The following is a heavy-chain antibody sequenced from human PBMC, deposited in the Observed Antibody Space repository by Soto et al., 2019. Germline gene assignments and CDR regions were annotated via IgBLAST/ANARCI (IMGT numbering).Heavy chain of an antibody. CDR1: GFKFSNYA. Sequence: XVSLRLSCAASGFKFSNYAMSWVRQAQGKWLEWVSLISATGGGTYYADSVKGRFTISRDNSHNTLYLQVHSLTAEDTAVYYCAKDRRAGGNSAFYFDFWGQGAQVTVSS. CDR3: AKDRRAGGNSAFYFDF. D-gene: IGHD3-16*01. J-gene: IGHJ4*02. CDR2: ISATGGGT. V-gene: IGHV3-23*01.